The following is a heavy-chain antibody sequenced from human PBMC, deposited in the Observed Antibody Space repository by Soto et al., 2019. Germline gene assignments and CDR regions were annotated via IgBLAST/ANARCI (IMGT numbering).Heavy chain of an antibody. CDR3: ARDLDSSGEAY. CDR2: VYHSGGT. Sequence: SETLSLTCTVSGYSISSGYYWAWIRQPPGKGLEWIGSVYHSGGTYYNPSLKSRLSVSMDTSKNQFSLKLTSVTAADTAVYFCARDLDSSGEAYWGQATLPTVS. CDR1: GYSISSGYY. J-gene: IGHJ4*02. D-gene: IGHD3-22*01. V-gene: IGHV4-38-2*02.